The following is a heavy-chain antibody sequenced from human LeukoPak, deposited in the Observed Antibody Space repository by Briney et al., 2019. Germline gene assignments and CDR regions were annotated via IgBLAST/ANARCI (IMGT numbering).Heavy chain of an antibody. J-gene: IGHJ4*02. V-gene: IGHV1-69*04. CDR2: IIPILGIA. CDR1: GGTFSSYA. CDR3: ATDPVVRGYGLGY. D-gene: IGHD5-12*01. Sequence: SVKVSCKASGGTFSSYAISWVRQAPGQGLEWMGRIIPILGIANYAQKFQGRVTMTEDTSTDTAYMELSSLRSEDTAVYYCATDPVVRGYGLGYWGQGTLVTVSS.